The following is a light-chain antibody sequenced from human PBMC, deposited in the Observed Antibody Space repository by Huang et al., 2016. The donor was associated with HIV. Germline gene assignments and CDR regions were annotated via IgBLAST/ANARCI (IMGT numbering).Light chain of an antibody. CDR1: QTVNSN. Sequence: EIVMTQPPATLSVSPGERATLSCRASQTVNSNFAWYQHQPGQAPRLLIYGASTRATGVPASFSGSGSGTKFTLTISSLQYEEFAVYYCQQYNNWLAFGQGTKVEIK. V-gene: IGKV3-15*01. CDR2: GAS. J-gene: IGKJ1*01. CDR3: QQYNNWLA.